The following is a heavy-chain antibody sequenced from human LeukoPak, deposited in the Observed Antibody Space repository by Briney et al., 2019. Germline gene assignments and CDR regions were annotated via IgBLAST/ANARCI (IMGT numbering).Heavy chain of an antibody. D-gene: IGHD6-6*01. V-gene: IGHV3-53*05. J-gene: IGHJ4*02. CDR2: IYSGGST. CDR3: AREAIAAYYFDY. Sequence: GGSLRLSCAASGFNVSSNYMSWVRQAPGKGLEWVSVIYSGGSTYYTDSVKGRFTISRDNSKNTLYLQMNSLRAEDTAVYYCAREAIAAYYFDYWGQGTLVTVSS. CDR1: GFNVSSNY.